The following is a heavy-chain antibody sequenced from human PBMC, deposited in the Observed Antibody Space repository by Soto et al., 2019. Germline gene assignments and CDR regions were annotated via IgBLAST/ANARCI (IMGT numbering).Heavy chain of an antibody. J-gene: IGHJ3*01. CDR3: ARGYYDSRGQSNTFDV. D-gene: IGHD3-22*01. CDR2: VHYSGGT. V-gene: IGHV4-59*01. Sequence: SETLSLTCTVSGASISSSYWSWIRQSPGKGLEWIGYVHYSGGTKDNPSLNGRVSLSIDTSKNQFSLKLSSVAAADTAVYYCARGYYDSRGQSNTFDVCRQGTMVTVS. CDR1: GASISSSY.